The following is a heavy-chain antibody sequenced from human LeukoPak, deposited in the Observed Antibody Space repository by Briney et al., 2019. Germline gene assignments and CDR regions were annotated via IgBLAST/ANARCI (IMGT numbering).Heavy chain of an antibody. J-gene: IGHJ4*02. Sequence: KPSETLPLTCAVSGGSISSGGYSWSWIRQPPGKGLEWIGYIYHSGSTYYNPSLKSRVTISVDRSKNQFSLKLSSVTAADTAVYYCARGGYSSSAEIPFDYWGQGTLVTVSS. CDR1: GGSISSGGYS. CDR3: ARGGYSSSAEIPFDY. V-gene: IGHV4-30-2*01. D-gene: IGHD6-13*01. CDR2: IYHSGST.